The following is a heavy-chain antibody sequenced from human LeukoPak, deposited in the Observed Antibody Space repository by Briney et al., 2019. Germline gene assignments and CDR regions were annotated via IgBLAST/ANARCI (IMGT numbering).Heavy chain of an antibody. CDR2: INPNSGGT. V-gene: IGHV1-2*02. CDR3: ARDWSRNGYNLYYFDY. J-gene: IGHJ4*02. Sequence: ASVKVSCKASGYIFTGYYMHWVRQAPGQGLEWMGWINPNSGGTNYAQKFQGRVTMTRDTSISTAYMELSRLRSDDTAVYYCARDWSRNGYNLYYFDYWGQGTLVTVSS. D-gene: IGHD5-24*01. CDR1: GYIFTGYY.